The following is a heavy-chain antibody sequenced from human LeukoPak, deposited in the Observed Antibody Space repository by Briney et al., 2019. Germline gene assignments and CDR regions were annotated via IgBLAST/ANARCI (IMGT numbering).Heavy chain of an antibody. CDR3: ATVYYYDSSGYHQFDY. Sequence: ASVKVSCKVSGYTLTELSMHWVRQARGKGREWMGGFDPEDGETIYAQKFQGRVTMTEDTSTDTAYMELSSLRSEDTAVYYCATVYYYDSSGYHQFDYWGQGTLVTVSS. J-gene: IGHJ4*02. V-gene: IGHV1-24*01. CDR2: FDPEDGET. CDR1: GYTLTELS. D-gene: IGHD3-22*01.